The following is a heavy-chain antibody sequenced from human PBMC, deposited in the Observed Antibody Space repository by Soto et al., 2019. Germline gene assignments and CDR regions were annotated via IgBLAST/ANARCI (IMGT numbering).Heavy chain of an antibody. CDR3: ATGGFVPRMDV. Sequence: PSETLSLTCTVSGGSISSGGYYWSWIRQHPGKGLEWIGYIYYSGSTYYNPSLKSRVTISVDTSKNQFSLKLSSVTVADTAVYYCATGGFVPRMDVWGQGTTVTVSS. CDR2: IYYSGST. CDR1: GGSISSGGYY. V-gene: IGHV4-31*03. D-gene: IGHD3-16*01. J-gene: IGHJ6*02.